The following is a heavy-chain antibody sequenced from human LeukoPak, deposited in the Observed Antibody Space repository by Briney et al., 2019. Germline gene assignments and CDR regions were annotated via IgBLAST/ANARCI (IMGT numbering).Heavy chain of an antibody. V-gene: IGHV3-7*01. D-gene: IGHD2-2*01. CDR1: GFTFSSYW. J-gene: IGHJ4*02. Sequence: GGSLRLSCAASGFTFSSYWMSGVRQAPGKGLEWVANIKQDGSEKYYVDSVKGRFTISRDNAKNSLYLQMNSLRAEDTAVYYCARDSGQGYCSSTSCYAAYYFDYWGQGTLVTVSS. CDR3: ARDSGQGYCSSTSCYAAYYFDY. CDR2: IKQDGSEK.